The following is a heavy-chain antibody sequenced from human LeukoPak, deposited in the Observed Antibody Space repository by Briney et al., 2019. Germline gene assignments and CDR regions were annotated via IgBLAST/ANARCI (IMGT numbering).Heavy chain of an antibody. J-gene: IGHJ4*02. CDR2: INTNTGNP. Sequence: ASVTVSCKASGYTFTTYAMNWVRQAPGQGLEWMGWINTNTGNPTYAQGFTGRFVFSLDTSVSTAYLQITSLKAEDTAVYYCARVVASLSIAAPYWGQGTLVTVSS. V-gene: IGHV7-4-1*02. D-gene: IGHD6-6*01. CDR3: ARVVASLSIAAPY. CDR1: GYTFTTYA.